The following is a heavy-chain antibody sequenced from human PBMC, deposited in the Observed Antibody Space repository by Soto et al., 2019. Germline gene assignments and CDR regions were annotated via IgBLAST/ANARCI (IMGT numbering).Heavy chain of an antibody. J-gene: IGHJ6*03. CDR3: ARLAQYSNYIDV. D-gene: IGHD4-4*01. Sequence: PSETLSLTCTVSGGSISSSSYYWGWIRQPPGKGLEWIVSIYYSGSTYYNPSLKSRVTISVDTSKNQFSLKLSSVTAADTAVYYCARLAQYSNYIDVWGKGTTVTVSS. CDR2: IYYSGST. V-gene: IGHV4-39*07. CDR1: GGSISSSSYY.